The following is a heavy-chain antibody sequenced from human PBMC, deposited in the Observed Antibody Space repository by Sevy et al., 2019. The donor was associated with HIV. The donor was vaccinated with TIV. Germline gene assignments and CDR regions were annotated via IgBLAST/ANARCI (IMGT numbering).Heavy chain of an antibody. CDR3: TRDTWELLTGIAYYYSGMDV. J-gene: IGHJ6*02. D-gene: IGHD1-26*01. CDR1: GYNFNIYT. CDR2: ISPYDGDT. V-gene: IGHV1-18*01. Sequence: ASVKVSCQSSGYNFNIYTIHWVRQARGQGLEWVGRISPYDGDTDYAPNFHGRVSLTMDTSTSTAYLGLTSLRSDDTAVYFCTRDTWELLTGIAYYYSGMDVWGQGTTVTVSS.